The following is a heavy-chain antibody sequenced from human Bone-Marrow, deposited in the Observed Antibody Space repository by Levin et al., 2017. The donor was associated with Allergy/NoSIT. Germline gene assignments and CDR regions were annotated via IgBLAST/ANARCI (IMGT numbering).Heavy chain of an antibody. V-gene: IGHV2-5*01. D-gene: IGHD1-7*01. CDR2: IYWNDDK. Sequence: SGPTLVKPTQTLTLTCTFSGFSLDTREVAVGWIRQPPGKALEWLALIYWNDDKRYSPSLKSRLTIAKGTSKNQVVLTMTNMDPVDTATYYCAHRSQELYYYYGMDVWGQGTTVTVSS. CDR1: GFSLDTREVA. CDR3: AHRSQELYYYYGMDV. J-gene: IGHJ6*02.